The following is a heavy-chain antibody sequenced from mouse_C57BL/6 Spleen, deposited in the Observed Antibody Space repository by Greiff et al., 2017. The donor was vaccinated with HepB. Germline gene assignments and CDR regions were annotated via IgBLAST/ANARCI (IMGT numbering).Heavy chain of an antibody. V-gene: IGHV1-52*01. Sequence: QVQLQQPGAELVRPGSSVKLSCKASGYTFTSYWMHWVKQRPIQGLEWIGNIDPSDSETHYNQKFKDKATLTVDKSSSTAYMQLSSLTSEDSAVYYCARRGGSSTNWYFDVWGTGTTVTASS. CDR3: ARRGGSSTNWYFDV. D-gene: IGHD1-1*01. CDR1: GYTFTSYW. CDR2: IDPSDSET. J-gene: IGHJ1*03.